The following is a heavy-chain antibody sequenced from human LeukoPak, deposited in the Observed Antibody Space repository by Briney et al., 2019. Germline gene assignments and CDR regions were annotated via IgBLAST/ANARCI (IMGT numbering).Heavy chain of an antibody. Sequence: GGSLRLSCAASGFTFSSYWMSWVRHAPGKGLEWVANIKQDGSEKYYVDSVKVRFTTTRDNAKNSLYLQMNRLRAEDTAVYYCARDPLWFGVPLDYWGQGTLVTVSS. CDR2: IKQDGSEK. V-gene: IGHV3-7*01. D-gene: IGHD3-10*01. CDR1: GFTFSSYW. J-gene: IGHJ4*02. CDR3: ARDPLWFGVPLDY.